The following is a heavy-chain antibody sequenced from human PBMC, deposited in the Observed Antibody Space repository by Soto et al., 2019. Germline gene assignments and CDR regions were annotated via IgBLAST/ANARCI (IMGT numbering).Heavy chain of an antibody. CDR1: GVSISSGGYY. J-gene: IGHJ6*02. V-gene: IGHV4-31*03. Sequence: PSETLSLTCTVSGVSISSGGYYWSWIRQHPGKGLEWIGYIYYSGSTYYNPSLKSRVTISVDTSKNQFSLKLSSVTAADTAVYYCARDPRIAAARYYYYYGMDVWGQGTTVTVSS. D-gene: IGHD6-13*01. CDR2: IYYSGST. CDR3: ARDPRIAAARYYYYYGMDV.